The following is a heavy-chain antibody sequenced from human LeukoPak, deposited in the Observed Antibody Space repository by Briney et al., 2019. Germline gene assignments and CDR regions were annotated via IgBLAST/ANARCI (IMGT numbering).Heavy chain of an antibody. J-gene: IGHJ2*01. Sequence: GASVKVSCKASGYTFTSYGISWVRQAPGDGLEWMGWINPNSGGTNYAQKFQGRVTMTRDTSISTAYMDLSRLNSDDTAVYYCAKNMGYGDYWYFDLWGRGTLVTVSS. CDR3: AKNMGYGDYWYFDL. CDR1: GYTFTSYG. CDR2: INPNSGGT. D-gene: IGHD4-17*01. V-gene: IGHV1-2*02.